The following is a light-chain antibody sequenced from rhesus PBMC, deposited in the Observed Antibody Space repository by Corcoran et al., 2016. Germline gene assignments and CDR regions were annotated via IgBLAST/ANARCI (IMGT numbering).Light chain of an antibody. Sequence: QSALTQPPSLSKSLGQSVTLSCTGTPSDVGVYADVSWFQFPPTTAPKLLIYGVHKRPSGVSDRFSVSKSANTASLTISGLQAEDESEYYGGSRTSGNTDVFGSGTTLTVL. CDR2: GVH. CDR3: GSRTSGNTDV. CDR1: PSDVGVYAD. J-gene: IGLJ6*01. V-gene: IGLV2S9*01.